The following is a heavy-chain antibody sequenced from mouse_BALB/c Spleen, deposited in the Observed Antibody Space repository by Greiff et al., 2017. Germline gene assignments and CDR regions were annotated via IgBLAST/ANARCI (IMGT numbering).Heavy chain of an antibody. CDR2: ISSGGST. V-gene: IGHV5-6-5*01. CDR3: ARGRYGDYFDY. CDR1: GFTFSSYA. D-gene: IGHD2-14*01. Sequence: EVQLVESGGGLVKPGGSLKLSCAASGFTFSSYAMSWVRQTPEKRLEWVASISSGGSTYYPDSVKGRFTISRDNARNILYLQMSSLRSEDTAMYYCARGRYGDYFDYWGQGTTLTVSS. J-gene: IGHJ2*01.